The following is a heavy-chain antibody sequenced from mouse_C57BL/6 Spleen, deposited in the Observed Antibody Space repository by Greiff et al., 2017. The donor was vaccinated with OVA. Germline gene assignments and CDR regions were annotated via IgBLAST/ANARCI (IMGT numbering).Heavy chain of an antibody. CDR3: ATAQATYYFDY. CDR2: IHPNSGST. V-gene: IGHV1-64*01. CDR1: GYTFTRYW. Sequence: QVQLQQPGAELVKPGASVKLSCKASGYTFTRYWMHWVKQRPGQGLEWIGMIHPNSGSTNYNEKFKSKATLTVDKSSSTAYMQLSSLTSEDSAVYYCATAQATYYFDYWGQGTTLTVSS. D-gene: IGHD3-2*02. J-gene: IGHJ2*01.